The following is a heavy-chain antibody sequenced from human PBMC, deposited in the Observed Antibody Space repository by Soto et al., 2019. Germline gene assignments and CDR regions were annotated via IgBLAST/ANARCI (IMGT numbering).Heavy chain of an antibody. D-gene: IGHD4-4*01. J-gene: IGHJ4*02. V-gene: IGHV1-69*02. CDR2: IIPILGIA. Sequence: QVQLVQSGAEVKKPGSSVKVSCKASGGTCSSYTISWVRQAPGQGLEWMGRIIPILGIANYAQKFQGRVTITADKSTSTAYMELSSLRSEDTAVYYCACRRNDYSTLYYFDYWGQGTLVTVSS. CDR1: GGTCSSYT. CDR3: ACRRNDYSTLYYFDY.